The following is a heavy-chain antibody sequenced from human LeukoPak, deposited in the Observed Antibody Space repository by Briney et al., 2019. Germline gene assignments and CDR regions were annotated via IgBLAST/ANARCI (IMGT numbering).Heavy chain of an antibody. V-gene: IGHV1-69*17. CDR2: IIPIFGIT. J-gene: IGHJ4*02. CDR1: GGTFSSYA. Sequence: SVKVSCKASGGTFSSYAFTWMRQAPGQGLEWMGRIIPIFGITDYAQKFQGRVTITADKSTSTAYMELSSLRSEDTAVYYCAREEVGGATPRGGFDYWGQGTLVTVSS. CDR3: AREEVGGATPRGGFDY. D-gene: IGHD1-26*01.